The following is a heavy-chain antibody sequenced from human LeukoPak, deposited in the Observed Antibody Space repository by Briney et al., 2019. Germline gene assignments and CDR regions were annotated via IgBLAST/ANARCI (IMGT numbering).Heavy chain of an antibody. Sequence: GASVKVSCKASGYTFTGYYMHWVRQAPGQGLEWMGWINPNSGGTNYAQKFQGRVTMTRDTSISTAYMELSRLRSDDTAVYYCARKLGYCSGTNCYGVNWFDPWGQGTLVTVSS. J-gene: IGHJ5*02. CDR2: INPNSGGT. D-gene: IGHD2-2*03. V-gene: IGHV1-2*02. CDR1: GYTFTGYY. CDR3: ARKLGYCSGTNCYGVNWFDP.